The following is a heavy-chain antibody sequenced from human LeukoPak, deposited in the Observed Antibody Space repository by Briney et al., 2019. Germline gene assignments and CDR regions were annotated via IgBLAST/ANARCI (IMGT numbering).Heavy chain of an antibody. CDR1: RLTFSTYS. Sequence: GGSLRLSCAASRLTFSTYSMNWVRQAPGKGLEWVSFISTSSSTVYYADSVRGRFTISRDNAKNSLYLQMNSLRDEDTAVYYCTKGETAVTSCLHFWGQGTLVTVSS. V-gene: IGHV3-48*02. CDR2: ISTSSSTV. D-gene: IGHD4-17*01. J-gene: IGHJ4*02. CDR3: TKGETAVTSCLHF.